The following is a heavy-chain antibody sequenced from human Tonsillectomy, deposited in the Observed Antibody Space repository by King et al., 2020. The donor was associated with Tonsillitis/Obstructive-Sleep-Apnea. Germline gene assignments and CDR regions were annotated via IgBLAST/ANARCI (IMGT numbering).Heavy chain of an antibody. J-gene: IGHJ4*02. D-gene: IGHD4-23*01. CDR3: ASLGGNYFFDY. Sequence: VQLQQWGAGLLKPSETLSLTCAVYGGSFSGYYWSWIRQPPGKGLEWIGEINHSGSTNYNPSLKSRVTISVDTSKNQFSLKLRSVTAADTAVYYCASLGGNYFFDYWGQGTLVTVSS. V-gene: IGHV4-34*01. CDR1: GGSFSGYY. CDR2: INHSGST.